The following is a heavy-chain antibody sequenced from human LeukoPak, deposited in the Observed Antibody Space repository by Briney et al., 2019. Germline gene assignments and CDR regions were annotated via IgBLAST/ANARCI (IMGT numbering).Heavy chain of an antibody. CDR3: GALYDGGGYYDY. J-gene: IGHJ4*02. D-gene: IGHD3-22*01. CDR1: GFTVGINH. Sequence: GGSLRLSCAASGFTVGINHMSWVRQAPGKGLEWVSVIYSTGSTSYTDSVKCRFTISRDNSKNTLYLRMNSLRVEDTAVYYCGALYDGGGYYDYWGQGTLVTVSS. V-gene: IGHV3-53*01. CDR2: IYSTGST.